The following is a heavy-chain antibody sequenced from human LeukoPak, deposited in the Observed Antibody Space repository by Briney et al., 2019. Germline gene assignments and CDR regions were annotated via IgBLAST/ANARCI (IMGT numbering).Heavy chain of an antibody. J-gene: IGHJ6*03. D-gene: IGHD3-10*01. CDR3: ARAFSGSGSYYSEMLYYYYMDV. CDR2: IYYSGNT. CDR1: GGSFSSYY. V-gene: IGHV4-59*01. Sequence: SETLSLTCAVYGGSFSSYYWSWIRQPPGKGLEWIGYIYYSGNTKYNPSLKSRVTISVDTSKNQISLKLNSVTAADTAVYYCARAFSGSGSYYSEMLYYYYMDVWGKGTTVTISS.